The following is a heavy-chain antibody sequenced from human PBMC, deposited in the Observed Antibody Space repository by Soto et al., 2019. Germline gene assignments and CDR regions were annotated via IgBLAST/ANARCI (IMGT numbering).Heavy chain of an antibody. Sequence: PSETLSLTCTVSGGSVSSNSYSWGWIRQSPGKGLEWIGTIYSSENTYYNPSLLSRVTISVDTSKNEFSLRLSSVTAADTAVYYCARLHGYCISSSCHGHYAMDVWGQGTTVS. CDR3: ARLHGYCISSSCHGHYAMDV. CDR2: IYSSENT. V-gene: IGHV4-39*01. CDR1: GGSVSSNSYS. J-gene: IGHJ6*02. D-gene: IGHD2-2*01.